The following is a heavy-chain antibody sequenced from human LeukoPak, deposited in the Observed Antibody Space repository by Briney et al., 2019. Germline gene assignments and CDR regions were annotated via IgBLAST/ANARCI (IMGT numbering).Heavy chain of an antibody. Sequence: GASVKVSCKASGYTFTTYDINWVRQATGQGLEWMGWMNPNSGNTGYAQKFQGRVTMTRNTSISTADMELRSMRSEDTAVYYCARGPNKSDGGNSGSAWFDPWGQGTLVTVSS. CDR3: ARGPNKSDGGNSGSAWFDP. J-gene: IGHJ5*02. CDR2: MNPNSGNT. V-gene: IGHV1-8*01. D-gene: IGHD4-23*01. CDR1: GYTFTTYD.